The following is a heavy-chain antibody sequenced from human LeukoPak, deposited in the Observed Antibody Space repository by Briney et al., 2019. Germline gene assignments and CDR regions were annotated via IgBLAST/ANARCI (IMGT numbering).Heavy chain of an antibody. Sequence: GGSLRLSCAASGFTFNRYGMHWVRQAPGKGLEWVAMIWHDGTKEFYADSVKGRFTISRDNSNNTTYLQMNSLRADDTAVYFCARERGYSYGLDYWGQGTLVTVSS. V-gene: IGHV3-33*01. J-gene: IGHJ4*02. D-gene: IGHD5-18*01. CDR1: GFTFNRYG. CDR3: ARERGYSYGLDY. CDR2: IWHDGTKE.